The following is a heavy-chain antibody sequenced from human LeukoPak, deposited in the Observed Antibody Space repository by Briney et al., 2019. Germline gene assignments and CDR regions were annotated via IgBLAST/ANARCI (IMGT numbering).Heavy chain of an antibody. Sequence: SETLSLTCTVSGGSISSSSYYWGWIRQPPGKGLEWIGSIYYSGSTYYNPSLKSRVTISVDTSKNQFSLKLSSVTAADTAVYYCHLSSSPFDYWGQGTLVTVSS. J-gene: IGHJ4*02. V-gene: IGHV4-39*07. CDR3: HLSSSPFDY. CDR1: GGSISSSSYY. D-gene: IGHD6-6*01. CDR2: IYYSGST.